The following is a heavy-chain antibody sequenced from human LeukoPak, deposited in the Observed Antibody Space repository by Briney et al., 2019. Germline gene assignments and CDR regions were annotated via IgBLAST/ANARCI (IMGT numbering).Heavy chain of an antibody. J-gene: IGHJ3*02. D-gene: IGHD6-13*01. CDR2: IYYSGST. CDR3: ARGYSSSWYVYAFDI. CDR1: GGSISSSSYY. V-gene: IGHV4-39*01. Sequence: PSETLSLTCTVSGGSISSSSYYWGWIRQPPGKGLEWIGSIYYSGSTYYNPSLKSRVTISVDTSKNQFSLKLSSVTAADTAVYYCARGYSSSWYVYAFDIWGQGTMVTVSS.